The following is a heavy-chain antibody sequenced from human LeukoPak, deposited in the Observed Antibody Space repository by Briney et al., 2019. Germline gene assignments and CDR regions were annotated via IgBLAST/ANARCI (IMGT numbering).Heavy chain of an antibody. CDR3: AKRPAAVRGVIPYVDY. J-gene: IGHJ4*02. V-gene: IGHV3-23*01. CDR2: ISASAGNI. D-gene: IGHD3-10*02. CDR1: GFMFRSSS. Sequence: GGSLRLSCAASGFMFRSSSMSWVRQVPGKGLEWVSTISASAGNIYYADSVKGRFTISRDNSKNTLFPQMNSLRAEDTAIYYCAKRPAAVRGVIPYVDYWGQGTLVTVSS.